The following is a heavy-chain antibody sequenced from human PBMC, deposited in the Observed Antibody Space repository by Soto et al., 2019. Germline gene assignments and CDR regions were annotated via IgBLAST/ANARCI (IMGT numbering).Heavy chain of an antibody. V-gene: IGHV1-18*01. J-gene: IGHJ4*02. Sequence: QVHLVESGAEVKKPGASVKVSCKGSGYTFTIYGITWVRQAPGQGLEWMGWISAHNGNTNYAQKLQGRVTVTRDTSTSTAYMELRSLRSDDTAVYYCARGRYGDYWGQGALVTVSS. D-gene: IGHD1-1*01. CDR2: ISAHNGNT. CDR3: ARGRYGDY. CDR1: GYTFTIYG.